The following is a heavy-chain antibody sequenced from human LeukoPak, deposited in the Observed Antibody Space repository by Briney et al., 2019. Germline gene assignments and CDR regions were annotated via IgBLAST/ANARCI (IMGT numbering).Heavy chain of an antibody. CDR2: INHSGST. V-gene: IGHV4-34*01. CDR3: ARGRARTTYYYDSSGYYGLDY. CDR1: GGSFSGYY. Sequence: SETLSLTCAVYGGSFSGYYWSWIRQPPGKGLEWVGEINHSGSTNYNPSLKSRVTISVDTSKNQFSLKLSSVTAADTAVYYCARGRARTTYYYDSSGYYGLDYWGQGTLVTVSS. J-gene: IGHJ4*02. D-gene: IGHD3-22*01.